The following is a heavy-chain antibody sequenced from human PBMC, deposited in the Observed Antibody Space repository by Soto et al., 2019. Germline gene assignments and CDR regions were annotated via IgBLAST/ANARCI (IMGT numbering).Heavy chain of an antibody. CDR1: GFTFSTYE. J-gene: IGHJ6*02. V-gene: IGHV3-48*03. CDR2: ISSSSTTI. Sequence: GGSLRLSCAASGFTFSTYEMTWVRQAPGKGLEWVSYISSSSTTIYYADSVKGRFTISRDNAKNSLYLQMNSLRAEDTAVYYCARTIGMDVWGQGTTVTVSS. CDR3: ARTIGMDV.